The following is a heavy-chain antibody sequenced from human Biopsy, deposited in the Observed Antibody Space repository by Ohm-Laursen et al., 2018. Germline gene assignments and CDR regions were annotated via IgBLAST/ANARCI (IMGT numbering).Heavy chain of an antibody. V-gene: IGHV4-4*07. CDR2: IYPGGST. D-gene: IGHD3-22*01. J-gene: IGHJ3*01. Sequence: GTLSLTCNVSGGDINNYYWSWIRQPAGKGLEWIGRIYPGGSTNYNPSLKSRVTISVDTSKKQLSLRLRSVTTADTAMYYCASVVLGPTNDAFDLWGQGTMVAVSS. CDR1: GGDINNYY. CDR3: ASVVLGPTNDAFDL.